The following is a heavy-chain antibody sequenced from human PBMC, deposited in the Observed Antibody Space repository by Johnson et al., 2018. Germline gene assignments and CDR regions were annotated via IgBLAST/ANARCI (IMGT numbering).Heavy chain of an antibody. Sequence: VQLVESGGGLVQPGGSLRLSCAASGFTFSNYAMSWVRQAPGKGLEWVSAIGGNGGSTYYADSVKGRFTISRDNSKSTLNLQMNSLRVEDTAVYYCAKDEYDFWSGYYTGAFDIWGQGTMVIVSS. D-gene: IGHD3-3*01. CDR3: AKDEYDFWSGYYTGAFDI. CDR2: IGGNGGST. V-gene: IGHV3-23*04. J-gene: IGHJ3*02. CDR1: GFTFSNYA.